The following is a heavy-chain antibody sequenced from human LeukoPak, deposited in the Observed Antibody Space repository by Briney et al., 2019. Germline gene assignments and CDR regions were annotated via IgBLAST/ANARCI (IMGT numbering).Heavy chain of an antibody. J-gene: IGHJ5*02. Sequence: SETLSLTCTVSGGSISSSSYYWGWIRQPPGKGLEWIGSIYYSGSTYYNPSLKSGVTISVDTSKNQFSLKLSSVTAADTAVYYCARIISGGIAYNWFDPWGQGTLVTVSS. V-gene: IGHV4-39*01. CDR2: IYYSGST. CDR1: GGSISSSSYY. CDR3: ARIISGGIAYNWFDP. D-gene: IGHD2-15*01.